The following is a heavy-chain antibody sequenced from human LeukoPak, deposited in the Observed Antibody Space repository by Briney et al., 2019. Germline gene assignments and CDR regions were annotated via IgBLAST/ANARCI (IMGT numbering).Heavy chain of an antibody. V-gene: IGHV3-48*01. D-gene: IGHD6-13*01. J-gene: IGHJ4*02. CDR3: AKDGSSSAPVYFDY. CDR1: GFTFSTNS. Sequence: GGSLRLSCAASGFTFSTNSMNWVRQAPGKGLEWVSYISSSSSPIYYGDSVKGRFTISRDNVKNTLYLQMNSLRAEDTAVYYCAKDGSSSAPVYFDYWGQGTLVTVSS. CDR2: ISSSSSPI.